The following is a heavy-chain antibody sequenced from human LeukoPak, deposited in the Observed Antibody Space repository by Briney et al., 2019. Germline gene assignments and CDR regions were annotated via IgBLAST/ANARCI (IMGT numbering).Heavy chain of an antibody. Sequence: GASVKVSCKASGGTFSSYAISWVRQAPGQGLEWMGRIIPIPGIANYAQKLQGRVTITADKSTSTAYMELSSLRSEDTAVYYCARFYGSGSSRGGADAFDIWGQGTMVTVSS. CDR3: ARFYGSGSSRGGADAFDI. CDR1: GGTFSSYA. D-gene: IGHD3-10*01. CDR2: IIPIPGIA. V-gene: IGHV1-69*04. J-gene: IGHJ3*02.